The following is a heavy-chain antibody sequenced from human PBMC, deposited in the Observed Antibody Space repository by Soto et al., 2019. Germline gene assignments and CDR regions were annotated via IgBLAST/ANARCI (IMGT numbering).Heavy chain of an antibody. J-gene: IGHJ3*02. Sequence: EAQLLESGGGLVRPGGSLRLSCVASGFTFSTYAMSWVRQAPGKGLGWVSALTPSGGETYYADSVKGRFTISRDNSMNALYLQMTSLRIEDTAVYYCAHPRGYGVFDAYDIWGQGTMVTVSS. D-gene: IGHD4-17*01. CDR3: AHPRGYGVFDAYDI. CDR2: LTPSGGET. V-gene: IGHV3-23*01. CDR1: GFTFSTYA.